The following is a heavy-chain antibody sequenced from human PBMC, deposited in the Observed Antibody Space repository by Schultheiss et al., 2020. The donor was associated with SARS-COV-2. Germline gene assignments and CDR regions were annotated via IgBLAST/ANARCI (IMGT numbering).Heavy chain of an antibody. CDR1: GYSISSGYY. Sequence: SETLSLTCAVSGYSISSGYYWGWIRQPPGKGLEWIGSIYHSGSTNYNPSLKSRVTISVDKSKNQFSLKLSSVTAADTAVYYCARDRLGVIDYWGQGTLVTVSS. V-gene: IGHV4-38-2*02. CDR2: IYHSGST. J-gene: IGHJ4*02. CDR3: ARDRLGVIDY.